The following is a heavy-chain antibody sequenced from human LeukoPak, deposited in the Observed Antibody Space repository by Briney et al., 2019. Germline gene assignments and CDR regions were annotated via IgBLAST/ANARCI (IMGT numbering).Heavy chain of an antibody. V-gene: IGHV1-8*03. Sequence: GASVKVSCKASGYTFTSYDINWVRQATGQGLEWMGWMNPNSGNTGYAQKFQGRVTITRNTSISTAYMELSSLRSEDTAVYYCARGGEYSGSYYDWFDPWAREPWSPSPQ. D-gene: IGHD1-26*01. CDR3: ARGGEYSGSYYDWFDP. CDR2: MNPNSGNT. J-gene: IGHJ5*02. CDR1: GYTFTSYD.